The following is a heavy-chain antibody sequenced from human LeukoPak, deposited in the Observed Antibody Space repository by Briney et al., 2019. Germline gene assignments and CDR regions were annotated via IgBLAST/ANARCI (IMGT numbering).Heavy chain of an antibody. V-gene: IGHV3-15*07. CDR2: IKSRTDGGTT. D-gene: IGHD3-9*01. CDR1: GFIFSNAW. Sequence: PGGSLRLSCAASGFIFSNAWMNWVRQAPGKGLEWVGRIKSRTDGGTTDYAAPVKDRFTVSRDDSKNTLYLQMNSLKTEDTAVYYCTTAPGASQYFGWLLYDYWGQGTLVTVSS. CDR3: TTAPGASQYFGWLLYDY. J-gene: IGHJ4*02.